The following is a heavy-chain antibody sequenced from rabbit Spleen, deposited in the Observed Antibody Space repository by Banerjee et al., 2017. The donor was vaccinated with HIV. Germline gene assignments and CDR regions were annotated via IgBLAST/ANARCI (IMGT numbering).Heavy chain of an antibody. J-gene: IGHJ6*01. D-gene: IGHD4-1*01. CDR1: GFDFSSNA. CDR3: ARDLTDVIGWNFGW. Sequence: QEQLVESGGGLVQPEGSLTLTCRASGFDFSSNAMCWVRQAPGKGLEWIGYIYTGKAVYASWAKGRFTFSKTSSTTVTLQMTSLTAADTATYFCARDLTDVIGWNFGWWGPGTLVTVS. CDR2: IYTGKAV. V-gene: IGHV1S45*01.